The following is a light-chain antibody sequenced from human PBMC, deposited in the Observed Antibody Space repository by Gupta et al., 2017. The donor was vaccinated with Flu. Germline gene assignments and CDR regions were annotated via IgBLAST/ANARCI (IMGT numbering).Light chain of an antibody. CDR3: QQYDTSMWT. Sequence: ERATLSCRASQSVDSGYLAWYQQRPGQAPRLLIYGASSRATGIPDRFSGSGSGTDFALTISRLEPEDFAIYYCQQYDTSMWTFGQGTKVEIK. CDR1: QSVDSGY. J-gene: IGKJ1*01. CDR2: GAS. V-gene: IGKV3-20*01.